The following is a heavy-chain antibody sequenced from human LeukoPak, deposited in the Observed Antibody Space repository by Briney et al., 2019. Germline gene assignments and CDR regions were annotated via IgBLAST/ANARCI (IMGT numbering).Heavy chain of an antibody. J-gene: IGHJ6*02. Sequence: SETLSLTCAVYGGSFSGYYWSWIRQPPGKGLEWIGEINHSGSTNYNPSLKSRVTISVDTSKNQFSPKLSSVTAADTAVYYCARRARVGSGWPYYYYGMDVWGQGTTVTVSS. V-gene: IGHV4-34*01. CDR3: ARRARVGSGWPYYYYGMDV. CDR2: INHSGST. D-gene: IGHD6-19*01. CDR1: GGSFSGYY.